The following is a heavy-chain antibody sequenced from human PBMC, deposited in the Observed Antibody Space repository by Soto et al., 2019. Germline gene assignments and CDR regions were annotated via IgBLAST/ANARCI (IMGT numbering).Heavy chain of an antibody. V-gene: IGHV3-15*01. Sequence: EVQLVESGGGLVKPGGSLRLSCAASGFIFSNAWMTWVRQAPGKGLEWVGRIKNKADGGTTDFAAPVKGRFFISRADSKNTLYLQMNSLNDEDTAVYFCTTGWSSKDYWGQGTLVTVSS. CDR3: TTGWSSKDY. D-gene: IGHD2-2*01. CDR1: GFIFSNAW. CDR2: IKNKADGGTT. J-gene: IGHJ4*02.